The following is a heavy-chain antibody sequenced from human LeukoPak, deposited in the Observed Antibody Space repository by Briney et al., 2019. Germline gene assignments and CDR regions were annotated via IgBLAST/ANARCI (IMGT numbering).Heavy chain of an antibody. J-gene: IGHJ4*02. CDR2: INPSGGST. CDR1: GYTFTAYY. CDR3: ARDHEFRGWYDY. V-gene: IGHV1-46*01. D-gene: IGHD6-19*01. Sequence: ASVQVSCKASGYTFTAYYMHWVRQAPGQGLEWMGIINPSGGSTSYAQKFQGRVTMTRDMSTSTVYMELSSLRSEDTAVYYCARDHEFRGWYDYWGQGTLVTVSS.